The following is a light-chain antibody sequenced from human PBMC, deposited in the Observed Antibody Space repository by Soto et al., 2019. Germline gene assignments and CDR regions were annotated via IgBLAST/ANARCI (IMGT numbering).Light chain of an antibody. CDR3: QSYDSSLRGSV. CDR1: SSNIGAYYD. V-gene: IGLV1-40*01. Sequence: QPVLRQPPSVSGAPGQRVTISCTGTSSNIGAYYDVHWYQQLPGTAPQLLIYDNFNRPSGVPDRFSGSKSGTSASLAITGLQAEDEADYYCQSYDSSLRGSVFGGGTKLTVL. J-gene: IGLJ3*02. CDR2: DNF.